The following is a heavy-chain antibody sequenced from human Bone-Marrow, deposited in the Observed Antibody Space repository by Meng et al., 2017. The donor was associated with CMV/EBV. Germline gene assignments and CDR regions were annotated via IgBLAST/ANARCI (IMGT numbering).Heavy chain of an antibody. CDR1: GFTFSDYY. D-gene: IGHD4-17*01. V-gene: IGHV3-11*01. CDR3: AKCESNVNTVTTSFDY. Sequence: GGSLRLSCAASGFTFSDYYMSWIRQAPGKGLEWVSYISSSGSTIYYAGSVRGRFTISRDNSKNTLYLQMNSLRAEDTALYYCAKCESNVNTVTTSFDYWGQGILVTVSS. J-gene: IGHJ4*02. CDR2: ISSSGSTI.